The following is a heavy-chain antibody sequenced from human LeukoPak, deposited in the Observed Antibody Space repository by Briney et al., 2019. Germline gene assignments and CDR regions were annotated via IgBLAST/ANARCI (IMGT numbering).Heavy chain of an antibody. J-gene: IGHJ5*02. Sequence: SETLSLTCTVSGGSISSSSYYWGWIRQPPGKGLEWIGSIYYSGSTYYNSSLKSRVTISVDTSKNQFSLKLSSVTAADTAVYYCARGESSASNWFDPWGQGTLVTVSS. CDR3: ARGESSASNWFDP. CDR2: IYYSGST. D-gene: IGHD3-22*01. V-gene: IGHV4-39*07. CDR1: GGSISSSSYY.